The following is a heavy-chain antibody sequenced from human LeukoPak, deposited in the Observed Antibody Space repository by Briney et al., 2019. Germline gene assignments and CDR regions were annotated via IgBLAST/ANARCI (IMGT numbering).Heavy chain of an antibody. Sequence: ASVKVSCKASGYTFTAYYMHWVRQAPGQGLEWMGWLNPKSGATNYAQKLQGRVAMTWDTSISTAYMELSSLRSDDMAVYYCARDDGATSASAFDIWGQGTMVTVSS. CDR3: ARDDGATSASAFDI. V-gene: IGHV1-2*02. J-gene: IGHJ3*02. CDR2: LNPKSGAT. CDR1: GYTFTAYY. D-gene: IGHD5-24*01.